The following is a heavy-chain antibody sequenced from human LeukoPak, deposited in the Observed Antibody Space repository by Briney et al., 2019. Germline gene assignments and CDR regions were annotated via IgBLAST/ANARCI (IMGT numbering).Heavy chain of an antibody. CDR3: ARICSGGSCYSEGP. CDR1: GGSISSSSYY. Sequence: SETLSLTCTVSGGSISSSSYYWGWIRQPPGKGLEWIGSIYYSGSTYYNPSLKSRVTISVDTSKNQFSLKLSSVTAADTAVYYCARICSGGSCYSEGPWGQGTLVTVSS. J-gene: IGHJ5*02. CDR2: IYYSGST. V-gene: IGHV4-39*01. D-gene: IGHD2-15*01.